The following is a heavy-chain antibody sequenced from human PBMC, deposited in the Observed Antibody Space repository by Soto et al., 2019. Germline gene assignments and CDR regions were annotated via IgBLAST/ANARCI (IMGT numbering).Heavy chain of an antibody. V-gene: IGHV1-18*01. CDR3: ARGRADTQQQLDPPSNWFDP. Sequence: QVQLVQSGAEVKKPGASVKVSCKASGYTFTSYGISWVRQAPGQGLEWMGWISAYNGNTNYAQKLQGRVTMTTDTSTSTAYMELRSLRSDDTAVYYCARGRADTQQQLDPPSNWFDPWGQGTLVTVSS. CDR1: GYTFTSYG. CDR2: ISAYNGNT. D-gene: IGHD6-13*01. J-gene: IGHJ5*02.